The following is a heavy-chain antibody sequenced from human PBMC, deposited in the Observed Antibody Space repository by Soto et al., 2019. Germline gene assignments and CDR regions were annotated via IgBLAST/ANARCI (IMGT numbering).Heavy chain of an antibody. Sequence: EVQLVESGGGLVQPGGSLKVSCVVSGFTLSTYTMNWVRQAPGKGLEWVSHDGAGGTILYADSVKGRFTVSRDNAKNSLYPQMNILRDGDTAVYSCARQGPYGDQDLWGQGTLVTVSS. CDR1: GFTLSTYT. V-gene: IGHV3-48*02. D-gene: IGHD4-17*01. CDR2: DGAGGTI. J-gene: IGHJ5*02. CDR3: ARQGPYGDQDL.